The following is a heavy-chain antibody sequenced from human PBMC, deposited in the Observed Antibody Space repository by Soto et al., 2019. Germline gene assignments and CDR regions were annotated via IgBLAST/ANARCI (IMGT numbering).Heavy chain of an antibody. Sequence: EVQLVESGGGLVQPGGSLRLSCAASGFTLSDAWKNWVRQAPGKGLEWVARIIYKNDAESTNYAAPVKGRFTISRDDSKNTLFLQMDSLKAEDTAIYYCSTDLPSSSAWANDFWGQGTLVTVSS. J-gene: IGHJ4*02. D-gene: IGHD3-22*01. CDR3: STDLPSSSAWANDF. CDR1: GFTLSDAW. CDR2: IIYKNDAEST. V-gene: IGHV3-15*07.